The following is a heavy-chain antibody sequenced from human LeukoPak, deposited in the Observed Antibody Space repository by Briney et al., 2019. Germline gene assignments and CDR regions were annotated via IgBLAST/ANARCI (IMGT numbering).Heavy chain of an antibody. V-gene: IGHV3-30-3*01. Sequence: PGGSLRLSCAASGFTFSSYAMHWVRQAPGKGLEWVAVISYDGSNKYYADSVKGRFTISRDNSKNTLYLQMNSLRAEDTAVYYCARGVEYWDSSGYFDYWGQGTLVTVSS. CDR3: ARGVEYWDSSGYFDY. D-gene: IGHD3-22*01. J-gene: IGHJ4*02. CDR2: ISYDGSNK. CDR1: GFTFSSYA.